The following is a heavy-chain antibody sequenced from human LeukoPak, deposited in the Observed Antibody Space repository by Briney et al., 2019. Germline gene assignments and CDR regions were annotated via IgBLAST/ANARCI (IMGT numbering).Heavy chain of an antibody. J-gene: IGHJ4*02. Sequence: ASVKVSCKTSGYTFITYYMHWVRQAPGQGLEWLGIIHPTDGSTSYTQKIQVRVTMTRDTATATVYFELSSLRSEDTAGYWCAKANGGGLDYWGQGTLITVSS. V-gene: IGHV1-46*01. CDR3: AKANGGGLDY. D-gene: IGHD3-10*01. CDR2: IHPTDGST. CDR1: GYTFITYY.